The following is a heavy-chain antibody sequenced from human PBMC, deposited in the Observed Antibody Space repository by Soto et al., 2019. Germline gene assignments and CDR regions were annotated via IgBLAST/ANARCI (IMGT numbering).Heavy chain of an antibody. CDR1: GFAFRSYR. Sequence: EVQLVESGGGLVQPGGSLRLSCVASGFAFRSYRMNWVRQAPGKGLEWVAYISTSTGPIYYADSVKGRFTIARDNAENSLFLQMNMPTAVDTALSCCVRDRAKKYPDVIYGDHTIDAFEVWGQGTMVTVS. J-gene: IGHJ3*01. CDR2: ISTSTGPI. D-gene: IGHD4-17*01. V-gene: IGHV3-48*01. CDR3: VRDRAKKYPDVIYGDHTIDAFEV.